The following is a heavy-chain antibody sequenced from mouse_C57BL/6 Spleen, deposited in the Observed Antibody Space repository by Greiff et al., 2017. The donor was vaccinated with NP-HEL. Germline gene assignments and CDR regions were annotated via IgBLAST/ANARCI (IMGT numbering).Heavy chain of an antibody. CDR3: ARAPGHLYAMDY. D-gene: IGHD3-1*01. V-gene: IGHV5-16*01. CDR2: INYDGSST. Sequence: DVKLVESEGGLVQPGSSMKLSCTASGFTFSDYYMAWVRQVPEKGLEWVANINYDGSSTYYLDSLKSRFIISRDNAKNMLYLQMSSLKSEDTATYYCARAPGHLYAMDYWGQGTSVTVSS. CDR1: GFTFSDYY. J-gene: IGHJ4*01.